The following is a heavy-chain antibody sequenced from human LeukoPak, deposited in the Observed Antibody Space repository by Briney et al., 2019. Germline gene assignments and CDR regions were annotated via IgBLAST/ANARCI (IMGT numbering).Heavy chain of an antibody. CDR2: IYHSGST. J-gene: IGHJ4*02. Sequence: SETLSLTCTVSGYSISGGYYWGWIRQPPGKGLEWNGSIYHSGSTYYNPSLKSRVTISVDTSKNQFSLKLSSVAAADTAVYYCASPSVWGSYRNNDYWGQGTLVTVSS. V-gene: IGHV4-38-2*02. D-gene: IGHD3-16*02. CDR3: ASPSVWGSYRNNDY. CDR1: GYSISGGYY.